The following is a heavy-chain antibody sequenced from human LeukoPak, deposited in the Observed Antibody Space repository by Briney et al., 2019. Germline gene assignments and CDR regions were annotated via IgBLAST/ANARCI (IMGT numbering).Heavy chain of an antibody. D-gene: IGHD6-13*01. CDR3: ALPGIAATY. Sequence: EVSVKVSCKASGYAFTVYYMHWVRQAPGQGLEWMGWINPNSGGTNYAQRFQGRVTMTRDTSISTAYMELSRLRSDDTAVYYCALPGIAATYWGQGTLITVSS. V-gene: IGHV1-2*02. CDR2: INPNSGGT. J-gene: IGHJ4*02. CDR1: GYAFTVYY.